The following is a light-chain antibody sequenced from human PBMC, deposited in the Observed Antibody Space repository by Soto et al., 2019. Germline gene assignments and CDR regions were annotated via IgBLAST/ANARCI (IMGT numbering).Light chain of an antibody. V-gene: IGLV2-11*01. CDR1: SSDVGGYNY. CDR3: CSYAGSYTLYV. J-gene: IGLJ1*01. CDR2: DVS. Sequence: QSVLTQPRSVSRSPGQSVTISCTGTSSDVGGYNYVSWYQQHPGKAPKLMIYDVSKRPSGVPDRFSGSKSGNTASLTISGLQAEDEADYYCCSYAGSYTLYVFGTGTTVTV.